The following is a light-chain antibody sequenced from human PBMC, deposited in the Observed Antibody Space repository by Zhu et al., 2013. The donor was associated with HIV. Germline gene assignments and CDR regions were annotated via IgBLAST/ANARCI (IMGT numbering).Light chain of an antibody. Sequence: QSVLTQPPSVSAAPGEIVTISCSSSGRKSNIGTEYVSWYQQVPGAAPTLLIYGDFNRPSGVPDRFSGSKSGTSASLAITGLQPEDEADYYCHSFDSRLNSVVFGGGTKLTVL. V-gene: IGLV1-40*01. J-gene: IGLJ2*01. CDR3: HSFDSRLNSVV. CDR1: KSNIGTEY. CDR2: GDF.